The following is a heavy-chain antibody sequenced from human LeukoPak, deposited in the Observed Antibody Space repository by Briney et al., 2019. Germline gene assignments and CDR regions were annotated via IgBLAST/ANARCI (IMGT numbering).Heavy chain of an antibody. CDR1: GYTFTGYY. D-gene: IGHD6-13*01. J-gene: IGHJ6*02. CDR2: INPNSGGT. V-gene: IGHV1-2*02. CDR3: ARRGPYSSSWYHYYYGMDV. Sequence: ASVKVSCKASGYTFTGYYMHWVRQAPGQGLEWMGWINPNSGGTNYAQKFQGRVTMTRNTSISTAYMELSSLRSEDTAVYYCARRGPYSSSWYHYYYGMDVWGQGTTVTVSS.